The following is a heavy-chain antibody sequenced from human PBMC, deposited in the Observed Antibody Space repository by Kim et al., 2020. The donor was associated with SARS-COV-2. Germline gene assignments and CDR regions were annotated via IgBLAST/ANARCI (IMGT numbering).Heavy chain of an antibody. J-gene: IGHJ6*02. Sequence: ASVKVSCKASGYTFTSYGISWVRQAPGQGLEWMGWISAYNGNTNYAQKLQGRVTMTTDTSTSTAYMELRSLRSDDTAVYYCARDFAGSYQSYYYYYGMDVWGQGTTVTVSS. V-gene: IGHV1-18*04. D-gene: IGHD1-26*01. CDR3: ARDFAGSYQSYYYYYGMDV. CDR2: ISAYNGNT. CDR1: GYTFTSYG.